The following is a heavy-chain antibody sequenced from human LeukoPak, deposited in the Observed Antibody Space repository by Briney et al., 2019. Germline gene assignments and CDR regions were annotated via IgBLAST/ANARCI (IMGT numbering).Heavy chain of an antibody. CDR2: IYTSGST. Sequence: PSETLSLTCTVSGGSISSGSYYWSWIRQPAGKGLEWIGRIYTSGSTNYNPSLNSRVTISVDTSKNQFSLKLSSVTAADTAVYYCARGSRWRFGEFSGFNWFDPWGQGTLVTVSS. J-gene: IGHJ5*02. CDR1: GGSISSGSYY. D-gene: IGHD3-10*01. CDR3: ARGSRWRFGEFSGFNWFDP. V-gene: IGHV4-61*02.